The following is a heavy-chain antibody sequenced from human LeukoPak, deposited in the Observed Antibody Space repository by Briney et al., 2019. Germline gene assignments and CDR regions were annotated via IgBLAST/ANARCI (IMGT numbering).Heavy chain of an antibody. Sequence: GGSLNPSSQPFASTSVSFALNWVRQPPGKGLEWVSYISSSSVGTYYADSVKGRFTISRDNAKNSLNLQMNSLRDEDTAVYYCARDFDWSFDYWGQGALVTVSS. CDR3: ARDFDWSFDY. D-gene: IGHD3-9*01. V-gene: IGHV3-48*02. CDR2: ISSSSVGT. J-gene: IGHJ4*02. CDR1: ASTSVSFA.